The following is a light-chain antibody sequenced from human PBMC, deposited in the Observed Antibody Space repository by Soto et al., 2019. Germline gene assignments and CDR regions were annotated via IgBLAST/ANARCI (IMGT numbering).Light chain of an antibody. Sequence: EVVLRQSPGTVSLSRGSRSTLSYRASQSVSNNYLAWYQQKPGQAPRLLISGASKRATGIPDRFSGSGSGTDVTLTIDRLEPEDFVVYHGQQYSYMWTFGQGTKVDIK. CDR1: QSVSNNY. J-gene: IGKJ1*01. CDR2: GAS. CDR3: QQYSYMWT. V-gene: IGKV3-20*01.